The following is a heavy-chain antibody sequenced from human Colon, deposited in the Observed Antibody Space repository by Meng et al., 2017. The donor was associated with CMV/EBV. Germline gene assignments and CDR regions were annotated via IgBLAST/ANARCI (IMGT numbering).Heavy chain of an antibody. D-gene: IGHD2-21*01. Sequence: QVKQVGPGGGVVQPGESLRCVCAASGIPFSSSGMHWVRQAPGKGLEWVALIRHDGSNEYYAESVRGRFTISRDNSKNTVYLQMNSLRSEDTAVYYCARDKGVRTFDTWGQGILVTVSS. CDR1: GIPFSSSG. CDR2: IRHDGSNE. CDR3: ARDKGVRTFDT. J-gene: IGHJ4*02. V-gene: IGHV3-30*02.